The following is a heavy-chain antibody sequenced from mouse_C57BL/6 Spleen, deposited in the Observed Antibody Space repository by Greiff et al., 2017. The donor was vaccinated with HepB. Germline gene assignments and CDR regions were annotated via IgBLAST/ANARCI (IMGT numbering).Heavy chain of an antibody. Sequence: QVQLQQSGPELVKPGASVKISCKASGYAFSSSWMNWVKQRPGKGLEWIGRIYPGDGDTNYNGKFKGKATLTADKSSSTAYMQLSSLTSEDSAVYFCAREGLAGYKFAYWGQGTLVTVSA. CDR3: AREGLAGYKFAY. V-gene: IGHV1-82*01. CDR2: IYPGDGDT. J-gene: IGHJ3*01. D-gene: IGHD2-2*01. CDR1: GYAFSSSW.